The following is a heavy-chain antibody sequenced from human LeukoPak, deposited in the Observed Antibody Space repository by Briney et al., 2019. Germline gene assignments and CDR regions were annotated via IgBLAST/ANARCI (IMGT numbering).Heavy chain of an antibody. J-gene: IGHJ4*02. CDR2: ISSSGSTI. Sequence: PGGSLRLSCAASGFTFSDYYMNWIRQAPGKGLEWFSYISSSGSTIYYADSVKGRFTISRDNAKNSLYLQMNSLRAEDTGVYYCAREYDSSGYYYFDYWGQGTLVTVSS. CDR3: AREYDSSGYYYFDY. D-gene: IGHD3-22*01. V-gene: IGHV3-11*01. CDR1: GFTFSDYY.